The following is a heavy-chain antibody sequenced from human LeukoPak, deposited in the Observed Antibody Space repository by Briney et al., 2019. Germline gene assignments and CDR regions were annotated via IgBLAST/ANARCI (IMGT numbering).Heavy chain of an antibody. CDR1: GFTFSTYW. CDR2: IWYDGSNK. CDR3: ARDSYSVGYQLLPPDWFDP. V-gene: IGHV3-33*08. D-gene: IGHD2-2*01. J-gene: IGHJ5*02. Sequence: GGSLRLSCAGSGFTFSTYWMTWVRQAPGKGLEWVAVIWYDGSNKYYADSVKGRFTISRDNSKNTLYLQMNSLRAEDTAVYYCARDSYSVGYQLLPPDWFDPWGQGTLVTVSS.